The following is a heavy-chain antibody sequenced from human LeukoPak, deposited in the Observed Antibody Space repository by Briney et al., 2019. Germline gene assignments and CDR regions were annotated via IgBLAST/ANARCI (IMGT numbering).Heavy chain of an antibody. D-gene: IGHD3-22*01. CDR1: GFTFTSSA. CDR3: AAKDSSGFIDAFDM. V-gene: IGHV1-58*01. J-gene: IGHJ3*02. CDR2: IVVGNGNT. Sequence: ASVKVSCKASGFTFTSSAVQWVRQARGQRLEWIGWIVVGNGNTNYAQKFQERVTITRDMSTSTAYMELSSLRSEDTALYYCAAKDSSGFIDAFDMWGQGTMVTVSS.